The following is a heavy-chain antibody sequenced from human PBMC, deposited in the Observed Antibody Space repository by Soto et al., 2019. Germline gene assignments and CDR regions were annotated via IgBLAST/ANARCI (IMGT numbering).Heavy chain of an antibody. CDR2: INPNNGDT. CDR1: GYTFTGYY. CDR3: ARDDIVVVPAATLDP. V-gene: IGHV1-2*02. J-gene: IGHJ5*02. D-gene: IGHD2-2*01. Sequence: ASVKVSCKASGYTFTGYYMHWVRQAPGQGLEWMGWINPNNGDTNYAQKFQGRVTMTTDTSTSTAYMELRSLRSDDTAVYYCARDDIVVVPAATLDPWGQGTLVTVSS.